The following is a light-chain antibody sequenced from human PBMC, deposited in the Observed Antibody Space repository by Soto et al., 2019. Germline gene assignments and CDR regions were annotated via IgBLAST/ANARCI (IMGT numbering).Light chain of an antibody. V-gene: IGKV1-6*01. Sequence: AIQMTQSTCSLSASRGVRNKITCRASQGIRNDLGWYQQKPGKAPKLLIYAASSLQSGVPSRFSGSGSGTDFTLAISSLQPEDFATYYCLQNYDYPRTFGQGTKVDI. CDR1: QGIRND. J-gene: IGKJ1*01. CDR2: AAS. CDR3: LQNYDYPRT.